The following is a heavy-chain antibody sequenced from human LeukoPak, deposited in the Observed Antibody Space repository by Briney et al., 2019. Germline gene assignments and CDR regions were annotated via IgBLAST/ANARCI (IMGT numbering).Heavy chain of an antibody. V-gene: IGHV3-11*01. J-gene: IGHJ6*03. CDR1: GFIFRDYS. D-gene: IGHD1-1*01. CDR2: LSSTSNTI. CDR3: ARGLKWTTGYHNMDV. Sequence: GGSLRLSCAASGFIFRDYSMCWIRQAPGKGLEWVSYLSSTSNTIYYSDSVKGRFTMSRDNAKNSLFLELNSLRAEDTAVYFCARGLKWTTGYHNMDVWGKGTTVTVSS.